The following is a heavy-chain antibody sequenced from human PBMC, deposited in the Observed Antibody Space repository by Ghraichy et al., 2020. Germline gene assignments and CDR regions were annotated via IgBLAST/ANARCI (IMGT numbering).Heavy chain of an antibody. D-gene: IGHD4-23*01. CDR3: VREVSAVAD. V-gene: IGHV3-11*06. J-gene: IGHJ4*02. CDR1: GFTFSDYY. Sequence: GESLNTSCAASGFTFSDYYMSWVRQAPGKGLEWVAYISSNGVHANYADSVKGRFTISRDNAKNLLYLQMNSLRVEDTAVYYCVREVSAVADWGQGILVTVSS. CDR2: ISSNGVHA.